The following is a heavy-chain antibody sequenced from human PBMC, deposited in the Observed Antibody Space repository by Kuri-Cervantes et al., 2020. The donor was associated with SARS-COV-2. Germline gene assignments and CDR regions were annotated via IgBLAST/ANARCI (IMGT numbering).Heavy chain of an antibody. CDR1: GFTFSSYA. V-gene: IGHV3-23*01. Sequence: LSLTCAASGFTFSSYAMSWVRQAPGKGLEWVSAISGSGGSTYYADSVKGRFTISRDNSKNTLYLQMNSLRAEDPAVYYCARDSVMPMTWGVISSWRGVDYWGQGTLVTVSS. J-gene: IGHJ4*02. CDR2: ISGSGGST. CDR3: ARDSVMPMTWGVISSWRGVDY. D-gene: IGHD6-13*01.